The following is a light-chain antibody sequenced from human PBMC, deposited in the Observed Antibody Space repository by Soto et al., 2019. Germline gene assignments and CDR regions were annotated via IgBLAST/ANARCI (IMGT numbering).Light chain of an antibody. CDR3: QVWDSSSDQGI. Sequence: SSELTQPPSVSVAPGKTARITCGGTNIGSKSVHWYQQKPGQAPVLVIYYDSDRPSGIPERFSGSNSGNTATLTISRVEAGDEADYYCQVWDSSSDQGIFGTGTKVTVL. J-gene: IGLJ1*01. CDR1: NIGSKS. CDR2: YDS. V-gene: IGLV3-21*04.